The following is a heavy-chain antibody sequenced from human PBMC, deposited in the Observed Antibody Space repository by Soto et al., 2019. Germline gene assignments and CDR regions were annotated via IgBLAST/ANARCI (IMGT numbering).Heavy chain of an antibody. CDR2: ISYDGSNK. J-gene: IGHJ6*02. Sequence: GGSLRLSCAASGFTFSSYGMHWVRQAPGKGLEWVAVISYDGSNKYYADSVKGRFTISRDNSKNTLYLQMNSLRAEDTAVYYCATVEGGYSYAWGYCYYGMDVWGQGTTVTVSS. CDR1: GFTFSSYG. V-gene: IGHV3-30*03. CDR3: ATVEGGYSYAWGYCYYGMDV. D-gene: IGHD5-18*01.